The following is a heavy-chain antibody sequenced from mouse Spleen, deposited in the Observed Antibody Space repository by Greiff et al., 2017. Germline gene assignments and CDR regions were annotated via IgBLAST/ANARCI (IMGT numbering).Heavy chain of an antibody. Sequence: EVMMVESGGGLVQPGGSRKLSCAASGFTFSSFGMHWVRQAPEKGLEWVAYISSGSSTIYYADTVKGRFTISRDNPKNTLFLQMTSLRSEDTAMYYCARGLRSYAMDYWGQGTSVTVSS. D-gene: IGHD2-4*01. CDR2: ISSGSSTI. V-gene: IGHV5-17*02. J-gene: IGHJ4*01. CDR1: GFTFSSFG. CDR3: ARGLRSYAMDY.